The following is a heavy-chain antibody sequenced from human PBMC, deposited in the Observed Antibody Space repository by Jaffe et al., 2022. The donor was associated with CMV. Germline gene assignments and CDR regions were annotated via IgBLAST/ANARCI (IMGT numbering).Heavy chain of an antibody. V-gene: IGHV4-34*01. CDR2: INHSGST. CDR3: ARSPYCSGGSCYSGDWFDP. CDR1: GGSFSGYY. Sequence: QVQLQQWGAGLLKPSETLSLTCAVYGGSFSGYYWSWIRQPPGKGLEWIGEINHSGSTNYNPSLKSRVTISVDTSKNQFSLKLSSVTAADTAVYYCARSPYCSGGSCYSGDWFDPWGQGTLVTVSS. D-gene: IGHD2-15*01. J-gene: IGHJ5*02.